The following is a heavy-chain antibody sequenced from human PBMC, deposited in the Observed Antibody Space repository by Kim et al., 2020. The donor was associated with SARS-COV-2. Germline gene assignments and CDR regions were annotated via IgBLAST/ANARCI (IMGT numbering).Heavy chain of an antibody. J-gene: IGHJ6*03. CDR3: ARGQLLYYYMDV. V-gene: IGHV1-8*01. Sequence: ASVKVSCKASGYTFTSYDINWVRQATGQGLEWMGWMNPNSGNTGYAQKFQGRVTMTRNTSISTAYMELSSLRSEDTAVYYCARGQLLYYYMDVWGKGTTVTVSS. CDR2: MNPNSGNT. CDR1: GYTFTSYD. D-gene: IGHD3-10*01.